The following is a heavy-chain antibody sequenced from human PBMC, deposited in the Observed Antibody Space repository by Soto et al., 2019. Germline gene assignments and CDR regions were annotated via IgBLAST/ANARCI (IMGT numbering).Heavy chain of an antibody. Sequence: QVQLVQSGGEVKKPGASVKVSCKASNYSFSSFGISWMRQAPGQGLEWMAWINPSNDNTNYAQSLQGRVTLTTDTSTSTAYMELRSLRSDDTAVYYCARDTFYSGTNLQVGYFDSWGQGTLVTVSS. CDR3: ARDTFYSGTNLQVGYFDS. J-gene: IGHJ4*02. CDR2: INPSNDNT. V-gene: IGHV1-18*01. CDR1: NYSFSSFG. D-gene: IGHD1-26*01.